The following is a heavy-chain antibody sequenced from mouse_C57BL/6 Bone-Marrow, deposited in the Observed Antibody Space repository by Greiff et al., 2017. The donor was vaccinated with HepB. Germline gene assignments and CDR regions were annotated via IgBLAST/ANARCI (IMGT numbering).Heavy chain of an antibody. CDR3: ARGAYGSRRYFDY. CDR2: ISSGSSTI. J-gene: IGHJ2*01. Sequence: EVKLVESGGGLVKPGGSLKLSCAASGFTFSDYGMHWVRQAPEKGLEWVAYISSGSSTIYYADTVKGRFTISRDNAKNTLFLQMTSLRSEDTAMYYCARGAYGSRRYFDYWGQGTTLTVSS. V-gene: IGHV5-17*01. D-gene: IGHD1-1*01. CDR1: GFTFSDYG.